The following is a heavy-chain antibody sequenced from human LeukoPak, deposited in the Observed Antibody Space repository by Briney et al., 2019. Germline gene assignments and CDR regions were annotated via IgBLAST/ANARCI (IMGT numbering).Heavy chain of an antibody. D-gene: IGHD5-12*01. Sequence: GGSLRLSCAASGFTFSSYWMHWVRQLPGKGPEWVANIRQDESERYFADSVKGRFTISRDNAKNSLYLQMNSLRAEDTAVYYCASFYIVATSKQDYWGQGTLVTVSS. CDR1: GFTFSSYW. V-gene: IGHV3-7*01. J-gene: IGHJ4*02. CDR3: ASFYIVATSKQDY. CDR2: IRQDESER.